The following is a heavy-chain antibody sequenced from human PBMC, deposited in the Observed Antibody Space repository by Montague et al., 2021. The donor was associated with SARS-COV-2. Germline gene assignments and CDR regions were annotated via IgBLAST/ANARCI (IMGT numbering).Heavy chain of an antibody. CDR3: ARQPYLASAYYFDY. CDR2: IFHSGHT. V-gene: IGHV4-59*01. Sequence: SETLSLTCTVSDGSINNYHWSWIRQAPGKGLEWIANIFHSGHTNYNPSLRSRVAISIDTSRDQFSLSLTSITAADTAVYYCARQPYLASAYYFDYWGLGTLVTVSS. CDR1: DGSINNYH. J-gene: IGHJ4*02. D-gene: IGHD3-10*01.